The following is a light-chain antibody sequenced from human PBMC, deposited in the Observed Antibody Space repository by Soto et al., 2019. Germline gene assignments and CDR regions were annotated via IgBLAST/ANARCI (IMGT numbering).Light chain of an antibody. CDR2: GAS. Sequence: EIVMTQSPATLSVSPGERATLSCSASQSVSNYLAWYQQKPGQAPRLLIYGASTRATGIPARFSGGGSETEFTLTISSLQSEDFAVYYCQQYHNWPPLTFGGGTKVEIK. CDR1: QSVSNY. CDR3: QQYHNWPPLT. V-gene: IGKV3-15*01. J-gene: IGKJ4*01.